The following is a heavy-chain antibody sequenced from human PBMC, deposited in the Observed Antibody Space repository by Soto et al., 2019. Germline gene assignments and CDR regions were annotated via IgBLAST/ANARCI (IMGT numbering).Heavy chain of an antibody. J-gene: IGHJ4*01. CDR1: GGSISTYY. CDR2: IYYSGSTNVGSA. Sequence: PSETLSLTCIVSGGSISTYYWSWIRQPPGKGLEWIGYIYYSGSTNVGSANYNPSLKSRVTISVDTSKNQFSLKLTSVTAADTAVYYCARSRESYNWNDAGYWGQGTLVTVSS. V-gene: IGHV4-59*01. D-gene: IGHD1-1*01. CDR3: ARSRESYNWNDAGY.